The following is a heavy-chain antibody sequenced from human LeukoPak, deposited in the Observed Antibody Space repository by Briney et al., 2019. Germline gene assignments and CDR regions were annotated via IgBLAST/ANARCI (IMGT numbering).Heavy chain of an antibody. J-gene: IGHJ3*02. V-gene: IGHV4-59*01. CDR3: AYYGDYGEDAFDI. D-gene: IGHD4-17*01. CDR2: IYYSGST. Sequence: SETLSLTCTVSGGSISSYYWSWIRQPPGKGREWIGYIYYSGSTNYNPSLKRRVTISVDTSKNQFSLKLSSVTAADTAVYYCAYYGDYGEDAFDIWGQGTMVTVSS. CDR1: GGSISSYY.